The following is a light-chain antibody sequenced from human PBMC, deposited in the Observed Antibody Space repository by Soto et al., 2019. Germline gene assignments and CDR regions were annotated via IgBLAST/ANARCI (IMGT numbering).Light chain of an antibody. CDR2: RAS. V-gene: IGKV3-20*01. J-gene: IGKJ4*01. Sequence: EIVLTQSPDTLSLSPGERATLSCRASQSVSSALLAWYQQKPGQAPRLLIYRASTRATGIPDRFTGSGSGTDFPLTISRLEPEDLAVYDCPKYDSSPLTFGGGTKVEIK. CDR3: PKYDSSPLT. CDR1: QSVSSAL.